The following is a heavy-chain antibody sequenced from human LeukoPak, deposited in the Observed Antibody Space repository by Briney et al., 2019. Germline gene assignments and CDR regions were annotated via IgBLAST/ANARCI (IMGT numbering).Heavy chain of an antibody. V-gene: IGHV3-21*01. CDR2: ISSSSSYI. J-gene: IGHJ4*02. CDR3: VRDGGVSGYDLLDY. CDR1: GFTFSSYS. Sequence: GGSLRLSCAASGFTFSSYSMNWVRQAPGKGLEWVSSISSSSSYIYYADSVKARFTISRDNAKNSVFLQMNSLRAEDTAVYYCVRDGGVSGYDLLDYWGQGTLVTVSS. D-gene: IGHD5-12*01.